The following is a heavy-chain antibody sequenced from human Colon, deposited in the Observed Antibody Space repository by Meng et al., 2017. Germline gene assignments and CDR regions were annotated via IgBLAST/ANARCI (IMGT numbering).Heavy chain of an antibody. CDR1: GGPISRGDFF. D-gene: IGHD4-17*01. CDR2: IQYRGRP. CDR3: ARDRKHYGERGWFDP. V-gene: IGHV4-30-4*01. Sequence: VALHDAGPRPGPPLQTLSPLVTGSGGPISRGDFFGSSIRQPPGKGLEWIGYIQYRGRPFSHASLKSRVTISIDRSKNQFSLKLSSVTAADTAVYYCARDRKHYGERGWFDPWGQGTLVTVSS. J-gene: IGHJ5*02.